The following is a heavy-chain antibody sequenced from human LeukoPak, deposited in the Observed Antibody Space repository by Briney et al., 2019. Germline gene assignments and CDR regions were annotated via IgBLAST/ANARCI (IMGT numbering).Heavy chain of an antibody. CDR1: GFAFSSYS. Sequence: GGSLRLSCAASGFAFSSYSMNWVRQAPGKGLEWVSFIDTSGTYIYYGDSMKGRFSISRDNAKNSLSLQMNGLRAEDTAVYYCARGRSITLLRGVAMSDGFDIWGQGRMVTVSS. CDR3: ARGRSITLLRGVAMSDGFDI. J-gene: IGHJ3*02. CDR2: IDTSGTYI. V-gene: IGHV3-21*01. D-gene: IGHD3-10*01.